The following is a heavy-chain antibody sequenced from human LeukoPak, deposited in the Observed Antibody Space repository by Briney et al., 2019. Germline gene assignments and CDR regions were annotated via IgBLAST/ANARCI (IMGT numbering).Heavy chain of an antibody. J-gene: IGHJ4*02. D-gene: IGHD5-24*01. V-gene: IGHV1-2*02. Sequence: ASVKVSCKASGYTFTGYYMHWVRQAPGQGLEWMGWINPNSGGTNYAQKFQGRVTMTRDTSISTAYMEVGRLRSDDTAVYYCARPPGRDGYNRYDYWGQGTLVTVSS. CDR3: ARPPGRDGYNRYDY. CDR1: GYTFTGYY. CDR2: INPNSGGT.